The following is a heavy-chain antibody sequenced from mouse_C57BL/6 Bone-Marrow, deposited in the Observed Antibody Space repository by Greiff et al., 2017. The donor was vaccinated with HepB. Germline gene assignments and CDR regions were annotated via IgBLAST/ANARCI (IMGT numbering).Heavy chain of an antibody. D-gene: IGHD2-2*01. CDR3: ARRERLRYAMDY. CDR1: GYTFTNYW. J-gene: IGHJ4*01. CDR2: IYPGGGYT. Sequence: QVHVKQSGAELVRPGTSVKMSCKASGYTFTNYWIGWAKQRPGHGLEWIGDIYPGGGYTNYNEKFKGKATLTADKSSSTAYMQFSSLTSEDSAIYYCARRERLRYAMDYWGQGTSVTVSS. V-gene: IGHV1-63*01.